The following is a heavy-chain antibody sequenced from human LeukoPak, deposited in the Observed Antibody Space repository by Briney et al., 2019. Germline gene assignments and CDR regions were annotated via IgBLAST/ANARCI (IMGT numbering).Heavy chain of an antibody. CDR2: IYESGTT. CDR1: GESLNSYY. J-gene: IGHJ4*02. D-gene: IGHD2-15*01. CDR3: ARGAWATRLAS. V-gene: IGHV4-34*01. Sequence: SETLSLTCAVSGESLNSYYWSWVRQPPGEGLEWIGEIYESGTTTYNPCLKSRVAISMVPSKSQFSLILSSVPAAATAVYCGARGAWATRLASWGRGTPVIVSS.